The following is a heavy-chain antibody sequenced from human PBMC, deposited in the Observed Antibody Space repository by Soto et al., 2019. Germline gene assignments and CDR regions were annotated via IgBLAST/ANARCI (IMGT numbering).Heavy chain of an antibody. CDR2: IIPIFGTA. D-gene: IGHD3-3*01. CDR1: GGTFSSYA. V-gene: IGHV1-69*13. J-gene: IGHJ5*02. Sequence: SVKVSCKASGGTFSSYAISWVRQAPGQGLEWMGGIIPIFGTANYAQKFQGRVTITADESTSTAYMELSSLRSEDTAVYYCARDSDVDFWSGYVRFDPWGQGTLVTVSS. CDR3: ARDSDVDFWSGYVRFDP.